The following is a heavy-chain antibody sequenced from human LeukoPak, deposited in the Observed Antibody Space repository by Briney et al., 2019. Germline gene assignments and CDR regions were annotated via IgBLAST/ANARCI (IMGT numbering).Heavy chain of an antibody. CDR2: INEGGSAK. Sequence: GGSLRLSCAASGFTFSSYWMGWARQAPGRGLEWVANINEGGSAKYYLDSVKGRFTISRDNAKNSLYPQMNSLRAEDTAVYYCARDWGRLGVRGVISYYYYGMDVWGQGTTVTVSS. J-gene: IGHJ6*02. V-gene: IGHV3-7*01. CDR3: ARDWGRLGVRGVISYYYYGMDV. CDR1: GFTFSSYW. D-gene: IGHD3-10*01.